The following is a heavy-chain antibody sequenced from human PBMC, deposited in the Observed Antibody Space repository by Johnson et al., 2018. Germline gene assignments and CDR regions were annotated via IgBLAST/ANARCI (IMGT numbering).Heavy chain of an antibody. J-gene: IGHJ3*01. CDR3: TTGGDV. CDR2: IKTKIDGGTT. CDR1: EFSFRDAY. Sequence: VQLQESGGGLVKPGGSXRLSCVASEFSFRDAYMNWVRQTPGKGLEWFGRIKTKIDGGTTDYAAPVKGRLFISRDASKNTLYLQMDNLKTEDTAVYFCTTGGDVWGHGTLVTVSS. V-gene: IGHV3-15*01.